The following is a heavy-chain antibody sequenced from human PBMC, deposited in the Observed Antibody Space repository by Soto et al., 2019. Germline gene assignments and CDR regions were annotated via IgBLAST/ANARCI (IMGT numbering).Heavy chain of an antibody. CDR1: GSIFTGYG. J-gene: IGHJ4*02. D-gene: IGHD1-1*01. Sequence: QVHLVESGGGVAQPGRSLRLSCAASGSIFTGYGMHWVRQAPGKGLEWVAVIWFDGSNKYYADSVKGRXXXXRDNXKXXXXXXXXXXXXXXXXXXYXAXXEXGGTTFRGYLDYWGQGTLVTVS. CDR2: IWFDGSNK. V-gene: IGHV3-33*01. CDR3: AXXEXGGTTFRGYLDY.